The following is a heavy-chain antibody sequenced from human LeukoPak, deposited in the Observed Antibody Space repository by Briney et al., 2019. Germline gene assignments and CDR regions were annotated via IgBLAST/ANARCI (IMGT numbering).Heavy chain of an antibody. D-gene: IGHD4-23*01. CDR2: ISSDVSRQ. V-gene: IGHV3-30*04. CDR1: GFTFSSYA. J-gene: IGHJ4*02. CDR3: ARGRPHGNDY. Sequence: TGGSLRLSCAASGFTFSSYAMHWVRQAPGKGLEWVAVISSDVSRQYYADSVKGRFTLSRDNAKNTLYLQMNSLRVEDTAVYYCARGRPHGNDYWGQGTLVTVSS.